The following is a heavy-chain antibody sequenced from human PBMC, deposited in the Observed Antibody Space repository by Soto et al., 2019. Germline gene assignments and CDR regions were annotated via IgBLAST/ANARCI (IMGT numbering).Heavy chain of an antibody. CDR3: AKDLLKFAFWSGLTGYYYYGMDV. CDR2: ISYDGSNK. CDR1: GFTFSSYG. J-gene: IGHJ6*02. Sequence: PGGSLRLSCAASGFTFSSYGMHWVRQAPGKGLEWVAVISYDGSNKYYADSVKGRFTISRDNSKNTLYLQMNSLRAEDTAVYYCAKDLLKFAFWSGLTGYYYYGMDVWGQGTTVTVSS. D-gene: IGHD3-3*01. V-gene: IGHV3-30*18.